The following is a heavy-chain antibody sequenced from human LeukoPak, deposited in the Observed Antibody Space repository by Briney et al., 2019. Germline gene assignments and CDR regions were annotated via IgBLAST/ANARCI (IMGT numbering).Heavy chain of an antibody. Sequence: GASVKVSCKASGYIFTDYYMHWVRQAPGQELGWMGRINPNSGGTNYAQKFQGRVTMTRDTSISTAYTELSSLRSEDTAVYYCARGSSLDYGDYKGMDVWGQETTVTVSS. V-gene: IGHV1/OR15-1*01. J-gene: IGHJ6*02. CDR1: GYIFTDYY. D-gene: IGHD4-17*01. CDR3: ARGSSLDYGDYKGMDV. CDR2: INPNSGGT.